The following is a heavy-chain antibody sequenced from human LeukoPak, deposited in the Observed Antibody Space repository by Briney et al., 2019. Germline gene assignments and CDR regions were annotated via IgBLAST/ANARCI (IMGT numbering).Heavy chain of an antibody. J-gene: IGHJ5*02. CDR2: ISGSGANR. CDR3: ARAGNYGSGSAGFDP. Sequence: GGSLRLSCAASGLRFSDQYMIWIRQTPGKGLEWVSFISGSGANRFYADSMKGRFTISKDNTKNSLYLQMNSLRAEDTAVYYCARAGNYGSGSAGFDPWGQGTLVTVSS. CDR1: GLRFSDQY. D-gene: IGHD3-10*01. V-gene: IGHV3-11*04.